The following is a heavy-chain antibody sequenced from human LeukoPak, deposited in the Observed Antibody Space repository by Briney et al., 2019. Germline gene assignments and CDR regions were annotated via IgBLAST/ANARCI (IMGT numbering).Heavy chain of an antibody. CDR1: GSRFTSYW. J-gene: IGHJ4*02. V-gene: IGHV5-51*01. CDR3: ARHVVRGFGELSAKEIDY. Sequence: GASLKISCKGSGSRFTSYWIGWVRQMPGKGLEWMGIIYPDDSDTRYSPSFEGQVIISVDKSISTASLQWSSLKASDTATYYCARHVVRGFGELSAKEIDYWGQGTLVTVSS. CDR2: IYPDDSDT. D-gene: IGHD3-10*01.